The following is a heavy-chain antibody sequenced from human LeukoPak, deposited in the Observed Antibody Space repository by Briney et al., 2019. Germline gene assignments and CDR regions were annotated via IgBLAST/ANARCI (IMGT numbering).Heavy chain of an antibody. Sequence: PGGSLRLSCAASGFTFSGSAMHWVRQASGKGLEWVGRIRSKANSYATAYAASVKGRFTISRDDSKNTAYLQMNSLKTEDTAVYYCTRRTYYYGSGSYPPFDYWGQGTLVTVSS. CDR1: GFTFSGSA. D-gene: IGHD3-10*01. J-gene: IGHJ4*02. CDR2: IRSKANSYAT. CDR3: TRRTYYYGSGSYPPFDY. V-gene: IGHV3-73*01.